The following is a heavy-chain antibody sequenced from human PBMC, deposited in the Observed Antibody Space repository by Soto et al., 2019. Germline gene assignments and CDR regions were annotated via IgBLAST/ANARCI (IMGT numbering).Heavy chain of an antibody. CDR3: AKGRLLPDY. V-gene: IGHV3-23*01. Sequence: GGSLRLSCAASGFTVSSNYMSWVRQAPGKGLEWVSVISNSGGSTYYVDSVKGRFTISRDNSKNTLSLQMNSLRAEDTAVYYCAKGRLLPDYWGQGTLVTVSS. CDR2: ISNSGGST. J-gene: IGHJ4*02. CDR1: GFTVSSNY. D-gene: IGHD1-26*01.